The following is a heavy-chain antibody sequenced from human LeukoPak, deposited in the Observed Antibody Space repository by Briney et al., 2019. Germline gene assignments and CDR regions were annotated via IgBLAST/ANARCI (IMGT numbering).Heavy chain of an antibody. CDR1: GGSFSGYY. D-gene: IGHD6-13*01. V-gene: IGHV4-34*01. Sequence: PSETLSLTCAVYGGSFSGYYWSWIRQPPGKGLEWIGEINHSGSTNYNPSLKSRVTISVDTSKNQFSLKLSSVTAADTAVYYCARDGKAAAVIRAYAIDYWGQGTLVTVSS. CDR3: ARDGKAAAVIRAYAIDY. J-gene: IGHJ4*02. CDR2: INHSGST.